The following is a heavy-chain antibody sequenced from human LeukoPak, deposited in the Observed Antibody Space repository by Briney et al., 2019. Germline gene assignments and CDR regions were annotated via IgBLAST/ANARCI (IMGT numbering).Heavy chain of an antibody. Sequence: SETLSLTCTVSGGSISSYYWSWIRQHPGKGLEWIGYIYYSGSTYYNPSLKSRVTISVDTSKNQFSLKLSSVTAADTAVYYCAREGAGSKYAFDIWGQGTMVTVSS. CDR1: GGSISSYY. D-gene: IGHD1-26*01. CDR3: AREGAGSKYAFDI. CDR2: IYYSGST. J-gene: IGHJ3*02. V-gene: IGHV4-59*06.